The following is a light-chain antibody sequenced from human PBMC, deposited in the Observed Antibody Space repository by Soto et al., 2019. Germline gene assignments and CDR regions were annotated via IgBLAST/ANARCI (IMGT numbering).Light chain of an antibody. CDR2: AAS. CDR3: QQLNSFPIA. J-gene: IGKJ5*01. V-gene: IGKV1-9*01. Sequence: DIQMTQSPASLSASVGDRVTITCRASQSISSYLNWYQQKPGKAPKLPIYAASSLQSGVPSRFSGSGSGTEFTLTITSLQPEDFATYYCQQLNSFPIAFGQGTR. CDR1: QSISSY.